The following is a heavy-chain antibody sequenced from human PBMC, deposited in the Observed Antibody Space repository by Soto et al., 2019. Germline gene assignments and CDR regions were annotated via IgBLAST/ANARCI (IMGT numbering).Heavy chain of an antibody. CDR2: IDLSESYT. CDR1: GYSFASQW. Sequence: EVQLVQSGAEVKKSGESLRISCKVSGYSFASQWISWVRQVPGKGQEWMGRIDLSESYTTYNPSFQGHVTFSADKSITTAYLQWRSLEAYDTATYYCATQELTTYYFGYWGQGTLVTVYS. D-gene: IGHD1-7*01. J-gene: IGHJ4*02. CDR3: ATQELTTYYFGY. V-gene: IGHV5-10-1*03.